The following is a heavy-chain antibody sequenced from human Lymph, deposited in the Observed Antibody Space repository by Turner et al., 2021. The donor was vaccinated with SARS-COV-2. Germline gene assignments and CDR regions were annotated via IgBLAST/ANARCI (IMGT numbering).Heavy chain of an antibody. CDR3: ATLKSNRKILTGRYYFDF. J-gene: IGHJ4*02. D-gene: IGHD1-1*01. CDR1: GYTLTELS. CDR2: FDPEEGET. Sequence: QVQLVQSGAEVKKPGASVKVSCKVSGYTLTELSIHWVRQAPGKGLEWMGGFDPEEGETIYAQKFQGRVTMTEDTSTDTAYMELSSLRSEDTAVYYCATLKSNRKILTGRYYFDFWGQGTLVTVSS. V-gene: IGHV1-24*01.